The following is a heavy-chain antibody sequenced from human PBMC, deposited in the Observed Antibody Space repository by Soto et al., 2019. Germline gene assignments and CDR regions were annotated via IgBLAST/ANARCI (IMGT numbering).Heavy chain of an antibody. J-gene: IGHJ3*02. Sequence: PSETLSLTCTVSGDSISRYYWSWIRQPPGKGLEWIGYIYYSGSTNYNPSLKSRVTISVDTSKNQFSLKLSSVTAADTAVYYCARDRGVDCSGGSCYSYARDALDIWGQGAMVTVSS. CDR3: ARDRGVDCSGGSCYSYARDALDI. V-gene: IGHV4-59*01. CDR1: GDSISRYY. D-gene: IGHD2-15*01. CDR2: IYYSGST.